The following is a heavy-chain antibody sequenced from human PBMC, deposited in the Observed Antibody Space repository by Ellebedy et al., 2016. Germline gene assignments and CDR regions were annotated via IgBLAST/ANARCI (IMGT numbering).Heavy chain of an antibody. V-gene: IGHV4-39*07. CDR3: ARDRTVVNWRGAFDY. CDR2: IYYSGST. J-gene: IGHJ4*02. D-gene: IGHD4-23*01. CDR1: GGSISSSSYY. Sequence: SETLSLTCTVSGGSISSSSYYWGWIRQPPGRGLEWIGSIYYSGSTYYNPSLKSRVTISVDTSKNQFSLKLSSVTAADTAVYYCARDRTVVNWRGAFDYWGQGTLVTVSS.